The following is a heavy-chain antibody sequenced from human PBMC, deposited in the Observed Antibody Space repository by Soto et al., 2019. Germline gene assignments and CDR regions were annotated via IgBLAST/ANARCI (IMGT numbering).Heavy chain of an antibody. CDR2: INPNSGGT. D-gene: IGHD3-10*01. V-gene: IGHV1-2*04. CDR1: GSTFTGYY. J-gene: IGHJ6*01. CDR3: ASSFYGSGNGVYLQPHSHYGPDV. Sequence: ASVKVSCKASGSTFTGYYMHWVRQAPGQGLEWMGWINPNSGGTNYAQKFQGWVTMTRDTSISTAYMELSRLRSDDTAVYYCASSFYGSGNGVYLQPHSHYGPDVWSQGLKVT.